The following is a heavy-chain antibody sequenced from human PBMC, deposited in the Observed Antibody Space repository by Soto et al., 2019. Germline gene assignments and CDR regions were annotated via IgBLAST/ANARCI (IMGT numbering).Heavy chain of an antibody. J-gene: IGHJ6*02. CDR2: ISGSGGST. V-gene: IGHV3-23*01. CDR1: GFTFSSYA. D-gene: IGHD3-16*01. CDR3: AKDTITFGGVMSRYYNYGMDV. Sequence: EVQLLESGGGLVQPGGSLRLSCAASGFTFSSYAMSWVRQAPGKGLEWVSAISGSGGSTYYADSVKGRFTISRDNSKNTLYLQMNSLRAEDTAVYYCAKDTITFGGVMSRYYNYGMDVWGQGTTVTVSS.